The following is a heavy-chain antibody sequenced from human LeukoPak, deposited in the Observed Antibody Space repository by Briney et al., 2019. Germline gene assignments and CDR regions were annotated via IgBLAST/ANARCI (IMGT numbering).Heavy chain of an antibody. J-gene: IGHJ5*02. CDR1: GFTFSSCS. CDR2: ISGGSSTI. CDR3: AREPVVIPAAPRWFDP. V-gene: IGHV3-48*01. Sequence: GGSLRLSCAASGFTFSSCSMNWVRQAPGKGLEWVSYISGGSSTIYYADSVKGRFTISRDNAKNSLYLQMNSLRAEDTAVYHCAREPVVIPAAPRWFDPWGQGTLVTVSS. D-gene: IGHD2-2*01.